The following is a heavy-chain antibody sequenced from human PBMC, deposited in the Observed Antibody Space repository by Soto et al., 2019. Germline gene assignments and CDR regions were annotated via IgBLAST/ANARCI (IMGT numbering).Heavy chain of an antibody. J-gene: IGHJ6*02. Sequence: GGSLRLSCAASGFTFSSYEMNWFRQAPGKGLEWVSYISSSGTTIYYADSVKGRFTISRDNAKNSLFLQMNSLRAEDTAVYYCARAPLGGWLIGSGTYGYGMDVWGHGTTVTVSS. CDR3: ARAPLGGWLIGSGTYGYGMDV. CDR2: ISSSGTTI. CDR1: GFTFSSYE. D-gene: IGHD3-10*01. V-gene: IGHV3-48*03.